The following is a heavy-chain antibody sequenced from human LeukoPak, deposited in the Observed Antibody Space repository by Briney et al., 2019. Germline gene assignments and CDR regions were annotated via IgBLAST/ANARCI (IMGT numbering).Heavy chain of an antibody. CDR3: ASNIAVAATGY. CDR1: GFTFSSYS. D-gene: IGHD6-19*01. V-gene: IGHV3-21*01. Sequence: PGGSLRLSCAASGFTFSSYSMNWVRQAPGKGLEWVSSISSSGSYIYYADSVKGRFTISRDNAENSLYLQMNSLRAEDTAVYYCASNIAVAATGYWGQGTLVTVSS. J-gene: IGHJ4*02. CDR2: ISSSGSYI.